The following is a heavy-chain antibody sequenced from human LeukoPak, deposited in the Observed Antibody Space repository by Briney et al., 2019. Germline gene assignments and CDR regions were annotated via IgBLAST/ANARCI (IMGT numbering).Heavy chain of an antibody. D-gene: IGHD2-2*01. V-gene: IGHV5-10-1*01. J-gene: IGHJ6*04. Sequence: NRGESLRLSCKGSGYSFSRYWVTWVRQMPGKGLEWIGRIDPDDSYTRYSPSFEGHVTISADKSINSVFLQWRSLKASDTAVYYCATHGPVVVPARHAMDVWGKGTTVIVSS. CDR1: GYSFSRYW. CDR2: IDPDDSYT. CDR3: ATHGPVVVPARHAMDV.